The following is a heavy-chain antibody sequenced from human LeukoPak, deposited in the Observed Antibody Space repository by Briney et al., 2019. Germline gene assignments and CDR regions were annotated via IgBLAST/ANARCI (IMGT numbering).Heavy chain of an antibody. CDR1: GGSISSYY. CDR2: IHTSGST. Sequence: SETLSLTCTVSGGSISSYYWSWIRQPAGKGLKWIGRIHTSGSTNYSPSLKSRVTMSVDTSKNQFSLKLSSVTAADTAVYYCARGQYYYDSSAYYPFHYWGQGTLVTVSS. CDR3: ARGQYYYDSSAYYPFHY. J-gene: IGHJ4*02. V-gene: IGHV4-4*07. D-gene: IGHD3-22*01.